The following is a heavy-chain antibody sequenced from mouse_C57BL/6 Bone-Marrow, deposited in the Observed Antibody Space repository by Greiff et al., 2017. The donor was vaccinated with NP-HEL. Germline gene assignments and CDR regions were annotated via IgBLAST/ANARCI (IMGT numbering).Heavy chain of an antibody. Sequence: EVHLVESGGGLVQPGESLKLSCESNEYEFPSHDMSWVRTTPEKRLELVAAINSDGGSTYYPDTMARRFIISRDNTRKTLYLQMSSLRSEDTALYYCARHEVDYSWFAYWGQGTLVTVSA. V-gene: IGHV5-2*01. CDR3: ARHEVDYSWFAY. J-gene: IGHJ3*01. CDR2: INSDGGST. D-gene: IGHD1-1*01. CDR1: EYEFPSHD.